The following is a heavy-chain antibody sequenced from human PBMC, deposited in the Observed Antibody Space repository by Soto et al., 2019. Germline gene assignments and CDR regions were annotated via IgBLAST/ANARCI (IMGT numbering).Heavy chain of an antibody. J-gene: IGHJ6*02. CDR1: GGTFSSYA. Sequence: QVQLVKSGAEVKKPGSSVKVSCKASGGTFSSYAISWVRQALGQGLEWMGGIIPISDTTNYAQKFQGRVTITADESTSTAYMELSSLRSEDTAVYYCARSQGSSTSLEIYYYYYYGMDVWGQGTTVTVSS. CDR3: ARSQGSSTSLEIYYYYYYGMDV. D-gene: IGHD2-2*01. CDR2: IIPISDTT. V-gene: IGHV1-69*01.